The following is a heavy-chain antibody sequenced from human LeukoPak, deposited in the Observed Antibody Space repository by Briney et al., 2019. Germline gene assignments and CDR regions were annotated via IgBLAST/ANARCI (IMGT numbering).Heavy chain of an antibody. J-gene: IGHJ4*02. D-gene: IGHD4-17*01. CDR2: IIPIFGTA. CDR1: GGTFSSYA. V-gene: IGHV1-69*13. CDR3: ARDLRKNDYFDY. Sequence: GASVKVSCKASGGTFSSYAISWVRQAPGQGLEWMGGIIPIFGTANYAQKFQGRVTITADESTSTAYMELRSLRSDDTAVYYCARDLRKNDYFDYWGQGTLVTVSS.